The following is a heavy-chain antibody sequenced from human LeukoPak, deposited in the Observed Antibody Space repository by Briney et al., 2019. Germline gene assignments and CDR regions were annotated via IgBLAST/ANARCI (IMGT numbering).Heavy chain of an antibody. CDR1: GFTFTTYL. CDR2: MSSDGNAM. D-gene: IGHD3-22*01. J-gene: IGHJ4*02. Sequence: GRSLRLSCAASGFTFTTYLIHWVRQAPGKGLEWVAVMSSDGNAMFYADSVKGRFTISRDNSKNTLYLQMNSLRAEDTAVYYCVRESEYYFDHSASFDYWGQGTLVTVSS. V-gene: IGHV3-30-3*01. CDR3: VRESEYYFDHSASFDY.